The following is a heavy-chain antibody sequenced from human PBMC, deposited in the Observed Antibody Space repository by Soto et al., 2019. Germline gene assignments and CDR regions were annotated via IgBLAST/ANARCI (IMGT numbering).Heavy chain of an antibody. V-gene: IGHV3-30-3*01. Sequence: PGGSLRLSCAASGFTFSSYAMYWVRQAPGKGLEWVAVISYDGSNKYYADSVKGRFTISRDNSKNTLYLQMNSLRAEDTAVYYCARLVSGRFLSTPFSGYWGQGTLVTVSS. CDR3: ARLVSGRFLSTPFSGY. CDR2: ISYDGSNK. CDR1: GFTFSSYA. D-gene: IGHD3-3*01. J-gene: IGHJ4*02.